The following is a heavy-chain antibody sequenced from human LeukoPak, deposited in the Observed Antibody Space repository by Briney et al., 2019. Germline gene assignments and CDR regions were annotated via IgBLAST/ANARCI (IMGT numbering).Heavy chain of an antibody. CDR2: INHSGST. CDR3: ARAPITMIVVPDAFDI. V-gene: IGHV4-34*01. Sequence: PSETLSLTCAVYGGSFSGYYWSWIRQPPGKGLEWIGEINHSGSTNYNPSLKSRVTISVDTSKNQFSLKLSSVTAADTAVYYCARAPITMIVVPDAFDIWGQGTMVTVSS. CDR1: GGSFSGYY. J-gene: IGHJ3*02. D-gene: IGHD3-22*01.